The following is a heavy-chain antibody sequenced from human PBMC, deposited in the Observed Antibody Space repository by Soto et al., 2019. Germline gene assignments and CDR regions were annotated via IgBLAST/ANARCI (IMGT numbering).Heavy chain of an antibody. V-gene: IGHV4-39*07. Sequence: PSETLSLTCTVSGGSISSSSYYWGWIRQPPGKGLEWIGSIYYSGSTNYNPSLKSRVTISVDTSKNQFSLKLSSVTAADTAVYYCARDGRYSSSWGFGWFDPSGQGTLVTVSS. CDR3: ARDGRYSSSWGFGWFDP. D-gene: IGHD6-13*01. CDR1: GGSISSSSYY. CDR2: IYYSGST. J-gene: IGHJ5*02.